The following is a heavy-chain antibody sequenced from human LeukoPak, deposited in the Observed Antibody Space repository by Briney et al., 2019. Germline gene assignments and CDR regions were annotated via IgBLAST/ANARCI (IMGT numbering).Heavy chain of an antibody. CDR3: AREVSWTTVTTRHYFYYYMDV. V-gene: IGHV1-46*01. CDR2: INPTSGAT. CDR1: GYSFTDFH. J-gene: IGHJ6*03. Sequence: GASVKVSCKASGYSFTDFHVHWVRQAPGQGLEWVGIINPTSGATTYAQKFQGRVTMTGDMPTSTVYMELSGLGSEDTAVYYCAREVSWTTVTTRHYFYYYMDVWGKGTTVTVSS. D-gene: IGHD4-11*01.